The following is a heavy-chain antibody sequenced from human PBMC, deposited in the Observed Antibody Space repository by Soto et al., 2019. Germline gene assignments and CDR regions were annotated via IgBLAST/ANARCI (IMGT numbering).Heavy chain of an antibody. D-gene: IGHD3-10*01. Sequence: QVQLVESGGGVVQPGRSLRLSCAASGFTFSSYGMHWVRQAPAKALEWVDVIWYDGSNKFYADSATGRFTISSDNSKNTLHMEMNSLRAEETAVYYCARGNYGSGSNYYYGMDVWGQGTTVTVSS. CDR3: ARGNYGSGSNYYYGMDV. J-gene: IGHJ6*02. CDR1: GFTFSSYG. V-gene: IGHV3-33*01. CDR2: IWYDGSNK.